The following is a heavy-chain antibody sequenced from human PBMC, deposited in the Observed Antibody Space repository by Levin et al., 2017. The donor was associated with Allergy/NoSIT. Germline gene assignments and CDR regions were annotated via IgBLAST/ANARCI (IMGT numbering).Heavy chain of an antibody. Sequence: PSETLSLTCAASGFSLSTYSMNWVRQAPGKGLEWVSYISSSSSSIFYADSVKGRFTISRDNAKNSLYLQMNTLRAEDSAVYYCARGDAYCGGDCYSRGWFDPWGQGTLVIVSS. CDR1: GFSLSTYS. J-gene: IGHJ5*02. CDR2: ISSSSSSI. CDR3: ARGDAYCGGDCYSRGWFDP. V-gene: IGHV3-48*01. D-gene: IGHD2-21*02.